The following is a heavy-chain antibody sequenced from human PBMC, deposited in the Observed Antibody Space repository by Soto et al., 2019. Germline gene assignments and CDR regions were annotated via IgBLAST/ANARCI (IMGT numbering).Heavy chain of an antibody. Sequence: QVQLVESGGGVVQPGRSLRLSCAASGFIFSDYGMHWVRQAPGKGLEWVGLMSYDGSKEYYADSVKGRFTISRDNSKNTLYLQMNSLSAEDSAVYYSAKDGRIAAFDYWGQGTLVIVSS. D-gene: IGHD6-6*01. CDR2: MSYDGSKE. J-gene: IGHJ4*02. CDR3: AKDGRIAAFDY. V-gene: IGHV3-30*18. CDR1: GFIFSDYG.